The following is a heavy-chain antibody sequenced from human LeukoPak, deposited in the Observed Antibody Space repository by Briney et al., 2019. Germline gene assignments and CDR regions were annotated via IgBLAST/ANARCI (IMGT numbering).Heavy chain of an antibody. Sequence: QTGGSLRLSCAASGFTFSSYWMNWVRQAPGKGLEWVANINGDGRDKYYVGSVRGRFTISRDNADNALYLQMNSLRGDDTAVYYCARGVESAIDWWGEGTLVTVSS. CDR1: GFTFSSYW. CDR3: ARGVESAIDW. CDR2: INGDGRDK. V-gene: IGHV3-7*01. J-gene: IGHJ4*02. D-gene: IGHD3-9*01.